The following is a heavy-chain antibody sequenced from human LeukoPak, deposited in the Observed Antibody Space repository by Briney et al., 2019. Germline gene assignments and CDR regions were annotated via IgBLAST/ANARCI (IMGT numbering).Heavy chain of an antibody. V-gene: IGHV3-23*01. Sequence: GGSLRLSCAASGFIFSSYGMSWVRQAPGKGLEWVSAISGSGGSTYYADSVKGRFTISRDNSKNTLYLQMNSLRAEDTAVYYCARSAVAGYNWFDPWGQGTLVTVSS. CDR2: ISGSGGST. CDR3: ARSAVAGYNWFDP. D-gene: IGHD6-19*01. J-gene: IGHJ5*02. CDR1: GFIFSSYG.